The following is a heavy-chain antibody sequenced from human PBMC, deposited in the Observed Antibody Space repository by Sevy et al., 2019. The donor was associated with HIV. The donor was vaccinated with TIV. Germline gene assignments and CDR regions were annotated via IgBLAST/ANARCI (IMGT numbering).Heavy chain of an antibody. J-gene: IGHJ4*02. CDR3: AREGHYDSSGYYPGRSREVYYFDY. Sequence: GGSLRLSCAASGFTFSDYYMSWIRQAPGKGLEWVSYISSSSSYTNYADSVKGRFTISRDNAKNSRYLQMNSLRAEDTAVYYCAREGHYDSSGYYPGRSREVYYFDYWGQGTLVTVSS. CDR1: GFTFSDYY. CDR2: ISSSSSYT. D-gene: IGHD3-22*01. V-gene: IGHV3-11*06.